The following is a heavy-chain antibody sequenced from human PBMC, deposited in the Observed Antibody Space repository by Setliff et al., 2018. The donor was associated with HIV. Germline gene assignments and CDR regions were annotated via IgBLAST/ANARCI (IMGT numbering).Heavy chain of an antibody. J-gene: IGHJ4*02. Sequence: CTVSGGSISSYYWSWIRQPPGKGLEWIGYIYYSGSTNYDPSLKSRVTISLDTSKDQFSLKLSSVTAADTAVYYRAREFDWSGFFDYWGQGTRVTVSS. V-gene: IGHV4-59*01. CDR3: AREFDWSGFFDY. CDR1: GGSISSYY. CDR2: IYYSGST. D-gene: IGHD3-3*01.